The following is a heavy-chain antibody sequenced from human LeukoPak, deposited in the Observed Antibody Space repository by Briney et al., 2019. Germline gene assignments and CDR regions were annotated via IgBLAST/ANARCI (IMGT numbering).Heavy chain of an antibody. CDR3: AREVGAPQAAFDI. V-gene: IGHV1-2*02. Sequence: GASVKVSCKASGYTFTGYYMHWVRQAPGQGLEWMGWINPDSGGTNYAQKFQGRVTMTRDTSTTTAYMELSSLRFDDTAVYYCAREVGAPQAAFDIWGQGTMVTVSS. CDR2: INPDSGGT. J-gene: IGHJ3*02. CDR1: GYTFTGYY. D-gene: IGHD1-26*01.